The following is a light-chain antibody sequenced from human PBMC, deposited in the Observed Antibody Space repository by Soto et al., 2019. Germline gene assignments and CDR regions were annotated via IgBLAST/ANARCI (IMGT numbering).Light chain of an antibody. J-gene: IGKJ1*01. CDR3: QQSYSTPRT. V-gene: IGKV1-39*01. Sequence: DIKMSQSPSSLSASVGDRVTITCRASQGITNYLNWYQQKLGQAPRLLIYAASTLESGVPSRFSGSGSETDFTLSITSLQPEDFATYYCQQSYSTPRTFGQGTKVDIK. CDR1: QGITNY. CDR2: AAS.